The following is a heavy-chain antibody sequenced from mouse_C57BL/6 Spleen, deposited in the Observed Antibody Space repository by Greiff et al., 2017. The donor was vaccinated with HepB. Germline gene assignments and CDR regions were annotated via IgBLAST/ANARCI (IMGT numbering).Heavy chain of an antibody. D-gene: IGHD1-1*01. CDR1: GYTFTSYW. Sequence: VQLQQPGAELVKPGASVKLSCKASGYTFTSYWMQWVNQRPGQGLEWIGEIDPSDSYTNYNQKFKGKATLTVDTSSRTAYMQLSSLTSEDSAVYYCARWPITTVVAPMDYWGQGTSVTVSS. J-gene: IGHJ4*01. CDR3: ARWPITTVVAPMDY. V-gene: IGHV1-50*01. CDR2: IDPSDSYT.